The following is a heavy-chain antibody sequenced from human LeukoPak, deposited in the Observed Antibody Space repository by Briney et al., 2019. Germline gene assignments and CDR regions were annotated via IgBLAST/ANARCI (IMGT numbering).Heavy chain of an antibody. CDR3: AREVVAAAGPNYYYYMDV. D-gene: IGHD6-13*01. Sequence: GGSLRLSCAASGFTFSSYWMHWVRQAPGKGLVWVSRINTDGSSTSYADSVKGRFTISRDNAKNTLYLQMNSLRAEDTAVYYCAREVVAAAGPNYYYYMDVWGKGTTVTVSS. J-gene: IGHJ6*03. V-gene: IGHV3-74*01. CDR2: INTDGSST. CDR1: GFTFSSYW.